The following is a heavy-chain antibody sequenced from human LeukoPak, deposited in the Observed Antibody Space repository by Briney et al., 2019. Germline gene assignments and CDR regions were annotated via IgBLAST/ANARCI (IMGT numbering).Heavy chain of an antibody. CDR3: ATGYSSGWYSNFDY. CDR1: GYTLTELF. Sequence: ASVKVSCKVSGYTLTELFMHWVRQAPGKGLEWMGGFDPEDGETIYAQKFQGRVTMTEDTSTDTAYMELSSLRSEDTAVYYCATGYSSGWYSNFDYWGQGTLVTVSS. J-gene: IGHJ4*02. V-gene: IGHV1-24*01. D-gene: IGHD6-19*01. CDR2: FDPEDGET.